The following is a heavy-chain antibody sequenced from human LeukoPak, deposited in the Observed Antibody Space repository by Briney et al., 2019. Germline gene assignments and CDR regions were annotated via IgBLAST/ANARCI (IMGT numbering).Heavy chain of an antibody. CDR2: MSHDSSDE. D-gene: IGHD3-9*01. Sequence: PGGSLRLSCAASGFNFGYYGMHWVRQAPGKGLEWVAIMSHDSSDEFYADSVKGRFTISRDNSRNTLYLQMNPLRPDDTALYYCARERHFDWLFGFGPWGQGTVVTVSS. CDR1: GFNFGYYG. CDR3: ARERHFDWLFGFGP. V-gene: IGHV3-30*03. J-gene: IGHJ5*02.